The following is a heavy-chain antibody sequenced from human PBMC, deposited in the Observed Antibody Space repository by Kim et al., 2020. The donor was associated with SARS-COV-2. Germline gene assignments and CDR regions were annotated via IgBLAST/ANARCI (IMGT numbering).Heavy chain of an antibody. CDR2: LSTSGSTT. Sequence: GGSLRLSCAASGFTLSSHALSWVRQAPGKGLEWVSSLSTSGSTTYYADSVRGRFTISRDNSKNTLYLQMNSLRAEDTAIYYCASTHGSGHYRDVWGQGTTVTVS. CDR3: ASTHGSGHYRDV. V-gene: IGHV3-23*01. J-gene: IGHJ6*02. D-gene: IGHD3-10*01. CDR1: GFTLSSHA.